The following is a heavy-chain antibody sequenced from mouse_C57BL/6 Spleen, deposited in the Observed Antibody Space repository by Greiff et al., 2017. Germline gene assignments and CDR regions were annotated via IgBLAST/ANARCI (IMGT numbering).Heavy chain of an antibody. D-gene: IGHD2-1*01. Sequence: QVQLQQSGAELVMPGASVKLSCKASGYTFTSYWMHWVKQRPGQGLEWIGEIDPSDSYTNYNQKFKGKSTLTVDKSSSTAYMQLSSLTSEDSAVYYCARLHPLLGFDYWGQGTTLTVSS. CDR1: GYTFTSYW. CDR2: IDPSDSYT. V-gene: IGHV1-69*01. CDR3: ARLHPLLGFDY. J-gene: IGHJ2*01.